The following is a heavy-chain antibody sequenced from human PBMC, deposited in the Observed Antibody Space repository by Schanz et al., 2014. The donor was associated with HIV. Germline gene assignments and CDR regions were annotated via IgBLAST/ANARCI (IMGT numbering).Heavy chain of an antibody. D-gene: IGHD6-13*01. CDR2: ITSSSSYI. CDR1: GFTFSSYG. CDR3: ATDFSSSWCFDN. Sequence: EVQLMESGGGLVQPGGSLRLSCATSGFTFSSYGMHWVRQAPGKGLEWVASITSSSSYIYYADSVKGRFTISRDNAKNSVYLQMNSLRAEDTAVFYCATDFSSSWCFDNWGQGTLVTVSS. J-gene: IGHJ4*02. V-gene: IGHV3-21*02.